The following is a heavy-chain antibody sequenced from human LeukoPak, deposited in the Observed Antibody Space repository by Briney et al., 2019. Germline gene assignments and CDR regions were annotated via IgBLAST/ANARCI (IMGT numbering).Heavy chain of an antibody. CDR1: GFTFSSYG. D-gene: IGHD2-8*01. J-gene: IGHJ4*02. CDR2: IWYDGSNK. Sequence: GGSLRLSCAASGFTFSSYGMHWVRQAPGKGLEWVAVIWYDGSNKYYADSVKGRFTISRDNSKNTLYLQMNSLRAEDTAVYYCAKGDFCTNGVCFFDYWGQGTLVTVSS. CDR3: AKGDFCTNGVCFFDY. V-gene: IGHV3-33*06.